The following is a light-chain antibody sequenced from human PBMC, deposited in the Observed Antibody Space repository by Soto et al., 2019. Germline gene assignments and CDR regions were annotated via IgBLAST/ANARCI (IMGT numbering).Light chain of an antibody. CDR1: SCSVGTNY. V-gene: IGLV1-47*01. CDR3: GAWDDSLSTPV. J-gene: IGLJ2*01. Sequence: QSVLTQPPSASGTPGQRVTISCSGSSCSVGTNYVYWYQQLPGTAPQLLMYKNNQRPSGVPDRFSGSKSGTTASLAISGLRSEDEADYYCGAWDDSLSTPVFGGGTKLTVL. CDR2: KNN.